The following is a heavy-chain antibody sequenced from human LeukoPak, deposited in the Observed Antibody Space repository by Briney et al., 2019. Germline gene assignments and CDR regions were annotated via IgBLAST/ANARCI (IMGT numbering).Heavy chain of an antibody. CDR2: IRSSDTTI. J-gene: IGHJ4*02. D-gene: IGHD2-21*02. CDR3: ARTRGDWLLDS. Sequence: GGSLRLSCAASGFTFSDYYMSWIRQAPGKGLEWVSYIRSSDTTISYADSVKGRFTISRDNADNSLYLQMNDLRADDTAVYYCARTRGDWLLDSWGQGTLVTVSS. CDR1: GFTFSDYY. V-gene: IGHV3-11*01.